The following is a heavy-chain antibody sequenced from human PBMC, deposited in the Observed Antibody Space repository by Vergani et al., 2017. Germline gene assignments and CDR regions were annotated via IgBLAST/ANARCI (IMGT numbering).Heavy chain of an antibody. CDR3: AREYYDFWSGYYTPFFYLGAHGFDY. V-gene: IGHV1-2*02. Sequence: QVQLVQSGAEVKKPGASVKVSCKASGYTFTGYYMHWVRQAPGQGLEWMGWINPDSGGTNYAQKFQGRVTMTRDTSISTAYMELSRLRSDDTAVYYCAREYYDFWSGYYTPFFYLGAHGFDYWGQGTLVTVSS. D-gene: IGHD3-3*01. J-gene: IGHJ4*02. CDR1: GYTFTGYY. CDR2: INPDSGGT.